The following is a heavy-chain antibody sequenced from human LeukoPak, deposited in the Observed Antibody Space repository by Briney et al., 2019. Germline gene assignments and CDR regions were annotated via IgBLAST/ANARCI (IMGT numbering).Heavy chain of an antibody. CDR1: GYTFTNFG. CDR2: FTVYNGNT. D-gene: IGHD3-22*01. J-gene: IGHJ3*02. Sequence: ASVKVSCKSSGYTFTNFGIIWVRQAPGQGLEWIGCFTVYNGNTNYAQKVQGRVPMTADTSTSTAYMELRSLRSDDTAVYYCASNDYYDSSGYYYSGNAFDIWGQGTMVTVSS. V-gene: IGHV1-18*01. CDR3: ASNDYYDSSGYYYSGNAFDI.